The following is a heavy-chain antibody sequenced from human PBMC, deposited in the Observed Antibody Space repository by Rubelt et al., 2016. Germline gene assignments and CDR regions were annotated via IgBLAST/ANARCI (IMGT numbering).Heavy chain of an antibody. CDR2: INPNSGRT. V-gene: IGHV1-2*02. D-gene: IGHD3-22*01. Sequence: QVQLVQSGAEVKKPGASVKVSCKASGYTFTGYYMHWVRQAPGQGLEWMGWINPNSGRTNYAQKFQGRVTITRDPSISTAYLGLSRLRSDDTAVYYCARFAIGGHSSGYLFDYWGQGTLVTVSS. CDR3: ARFAIGGHSSGYLFDY. J-gene: IGHJ4*02. CDR1: GYTFTGYY.